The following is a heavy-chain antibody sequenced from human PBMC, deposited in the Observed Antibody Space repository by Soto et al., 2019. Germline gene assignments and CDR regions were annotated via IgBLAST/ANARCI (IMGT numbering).Heavy chain of an antibody. J-gene: IGHJ4*02. Sequence: SVKVSCKASGFTFTSSAFQWVRQARGQRLEWIGWIAVGSGYTNYAQRFQDRVTLTRDMSTATTYMELSRLTSEDTAIYYCAADATAWQQMVPSDYWGQGXLVTVYS. V-gene: IGHV1-58*01. CDR1: GFTFTSSA. CDR2: IAVGSGYT. D-gene: IGHD2-8*01. CDR3: AADATAWQQMVPSDY.